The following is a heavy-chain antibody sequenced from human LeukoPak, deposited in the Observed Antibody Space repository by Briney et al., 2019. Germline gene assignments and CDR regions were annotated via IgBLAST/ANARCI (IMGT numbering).Heavy chain of an antibody. CDR2: INQDGTEK. CDR1: GFSFTTYW. CDR3: ARGRQNSGSYSDAFDI. J-gene: IGHJ3*02. D-gene: IGHD1-26*01. V-gene: IGHV3-7*01. Sequence: GGSLRLSCAASGFSFTTYWMSWVRQAQGKGLEWVANINQDGTEKYYVDSVKGRFTISRDNGKNSLYLQMNSLRAEDSAVYYCARGRQNSGSYSDAFDIWGQGTMVTVSS.